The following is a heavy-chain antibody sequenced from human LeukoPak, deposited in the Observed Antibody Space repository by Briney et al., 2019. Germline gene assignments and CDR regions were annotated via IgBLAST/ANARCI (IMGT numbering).Heavy chain of an antibody. V-gene: IGHV1-18*01. Sequence: ASVKVSCKASGYTFTSYGISWVRQAPGQGLEWMGWISAYNGNTNYAQKLQGRVTMTTDTSTSTAYMELRSLRSDDTAVYYCARVFGIAVAGTDFDYWGQGTLVTVSS. J-gene: IGHJ4*02. CDR1: GYTFTSYG. CDR2: ISAYNGNT. CDR3: ARVFGIAVAGTDFDY. D-gene: IGHD6-19*01.